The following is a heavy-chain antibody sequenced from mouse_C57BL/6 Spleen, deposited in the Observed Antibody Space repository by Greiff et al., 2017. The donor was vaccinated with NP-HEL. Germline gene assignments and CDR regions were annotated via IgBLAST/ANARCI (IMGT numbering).Heavy chain of an antibody. J-gene: IGHJ4*01. Sequence: EVMLVESEGGLVQPGSSMKLSCTASGFTFSDYYMAWVRQVPEKGLEWVANINYDGSSTYYLDSLKSRFIISRDNAKNILYLQMSSLKSEDTATYYCARVPSSRAMDYWGQGTSVTVSS. CDR1: GFTFSDYY. CDR2: INYDGSST. D-gene: IGHD1-1*01. V-gene: IGHV5-16*01. CDR3: ARVPSSRAMDY.